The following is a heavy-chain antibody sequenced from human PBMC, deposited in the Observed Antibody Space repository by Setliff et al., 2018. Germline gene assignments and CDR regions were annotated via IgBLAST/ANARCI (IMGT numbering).Heavy chain of an antibody. CDR3: ARETSSGPRIDP. D-gene: IGHD2-8*02. CDR2: INPNSGDT. CDR1: GYDFSSYF. Sequence: ASVKVSCKPSGYDFSSYFIYWLRKAPGQGLEWMGWINPNSGDTNYSQRFQGRVTMTIDTSTRTVYMESTRLRSDDTAIYYCARETSSGPRIDPWGQGSQVTVSS. V-gene: IGHV1-2*02. J-gene: IGHJ5*02.